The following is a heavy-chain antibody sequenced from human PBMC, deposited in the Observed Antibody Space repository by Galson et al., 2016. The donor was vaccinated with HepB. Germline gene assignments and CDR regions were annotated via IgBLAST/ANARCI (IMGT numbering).Heavy chain of an antibody. Sequence: SLRLSCAASGFTLDHYAMHWVRQAPGKGLEWVSGISWNSGSIGYADSVKGRFTISRDNAKNSLYLQMNSLRAGDTALYYCAKDSGAYYYDSSGYRRNAFDIWDQVTMVTVSS. CDR1: GFTLDHYA. CDR2: ISWNSGSI. J-gene: IGHJ3*02. D-gene: IGHD3-22*01. CDR3: AKDSGAYYYDSSGYRRNAFDI. V-gene: IGHV3-9*01.